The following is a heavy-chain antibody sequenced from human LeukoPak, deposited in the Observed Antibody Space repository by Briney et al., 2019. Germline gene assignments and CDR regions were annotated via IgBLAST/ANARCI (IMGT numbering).Heavy chain of an antibody. CDR1: GGSISSSSYY. V-gene: IGHV4-39*01. D-gene: IGHD2-21*02. CDR3: ARHVPAIVVVTAILGYHDY. Sequence: SETLSLTCTVSGGSISSSSYYWGWIRQPPGKGLEWIGSIYYSGSTYYNPSLKSRVTISVDTSKSQFSLKLSSVTAADTAVYYCARHVPAIVVVTAILGYHDYWGQGTLVTVSS. J-gene: IGHJ4*02. CDR2: IYYSGST.